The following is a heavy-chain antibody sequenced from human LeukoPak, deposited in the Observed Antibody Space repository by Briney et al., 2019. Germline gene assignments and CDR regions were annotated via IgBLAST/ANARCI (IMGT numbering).Heavy chain of an antibody. V-gene: IGHV3-23*01. D-gene: IGHD3-9*01. CDR1: GFTFSSYA. CDR2: ISGSGGST. Sequence: GGSLRLSCAASGFTFSSYAMSWVRQAPGKGLEWVSAISGSGGSTYYADSVKGRITISRDNSKNTLYLQMNSLRAEDTAVYYCAKGDYDILTGYYTYYYYYGMDVWGQGTTVTVSS. CDR3: AKGDYDILTGYYTYYYYYGMDV. J-gene: IGHJ6*02.